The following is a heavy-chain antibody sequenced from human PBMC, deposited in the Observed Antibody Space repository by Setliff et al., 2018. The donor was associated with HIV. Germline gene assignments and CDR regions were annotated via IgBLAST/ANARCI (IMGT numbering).Heavy chain of an antibody. CDR2: IYYNGNT. J-gene: IGHJ4*02. CDR3: ARGIESFWSGYVR. D-gene: IGHD3-3*01. V-gene: IGHV4-59*11. Sequence: SGTLSLTCAVSGGSISSHYWSWIRLPPGKGLEWIGTIYYNGNTNYNPSLKSRVAISVDTSKNLFSLKLTSVTPADTAVYYCARGIESFWSGYVRWGQGTLVTVSS. CDR1: GGSISSHY.